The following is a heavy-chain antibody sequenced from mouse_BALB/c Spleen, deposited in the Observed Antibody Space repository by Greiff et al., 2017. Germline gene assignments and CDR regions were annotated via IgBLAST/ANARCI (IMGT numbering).Heavy chain of an antibody. V-gene: IGHV5-6-5*01. CDR3: ARRFYYYFDY. CDR2: ISSGGST. Sequence: EVMLVESGGGLVKPGGSLKLSCAASGFTFSSYAMSWVRQTPEKRLEWVASISSGGSTYYPDSVKGRFTISRDNARNILYLQMSSLRSEDTAMYYCARRFYYYFDYWGQGTTLTVSS. CDR1: GFTFSSYA. D-gene: IGHD2-1*01. J-gene: IGHJ2*01.